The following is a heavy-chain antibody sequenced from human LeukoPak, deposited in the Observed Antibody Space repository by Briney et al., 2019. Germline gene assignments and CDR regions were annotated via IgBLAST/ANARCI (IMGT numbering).Heavy chain of an antibody. CDR2: IYTSGST. CDR1: GGSISSGSYS. D-gene: IGHD3-3*01. Sequence: SETLSLTCTVSGGSISSGSYSWSWIWQPAGKGLEWIGRIYTSGSTNYNPSLKSRVTISVDTSKNQFSLKLSSVTAADTAVYYCARDGYDFWSGYSPFDPWGQGTLVTVSS. CDR3: ARDGYDFWSGYSPFDP. V-gene: IGHV4-61*02. J-gene: IGHJ5*02.